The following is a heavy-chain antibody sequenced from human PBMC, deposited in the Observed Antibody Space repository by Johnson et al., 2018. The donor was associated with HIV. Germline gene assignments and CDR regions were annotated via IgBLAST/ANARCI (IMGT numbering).Heavy chain of an antibody. CDR3: ARDWFMVQGADAFDI. D-gene: IGHD3-10*01. CDR2: IGTAGDT. J-gene: IGHJ3*02. CDR1: ELTSSNYA. V-gene: IGHV3-13*01. Sequence: VLLLESGGGLVQPGGSLRLSCVASELTSSNYAISWVRQAPGQGLEWVSAIGTAGDTYYPGSVKGRFTISRDNAKNSLYLQMNSLRAEDTALYYCARDWFMVQGADAFDIWGQGTMVTVSS.